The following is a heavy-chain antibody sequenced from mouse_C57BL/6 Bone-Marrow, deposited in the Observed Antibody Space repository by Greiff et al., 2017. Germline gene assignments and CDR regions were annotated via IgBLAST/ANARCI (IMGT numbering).Heavy chain of an antibody. J-gene: IGHJ2*01. V-gene: IGHV1-19*01. CDR3: ASEYYDSYFDY. Sequence: VQLQQSGPVLVKPGASVKMSCKASGYTLTDYYMNWVKQSHGKSLEWIGVINPYNGGTSYNQKFKGKATFTVEKSSSTAYLELNSLTSEDSAVYCGASEYYDSYFDYWGQGTTLTVSS. CDR1: GYTLTDYY. D-gene: IGHD2-4*01. CDR2: INPYNGGT.